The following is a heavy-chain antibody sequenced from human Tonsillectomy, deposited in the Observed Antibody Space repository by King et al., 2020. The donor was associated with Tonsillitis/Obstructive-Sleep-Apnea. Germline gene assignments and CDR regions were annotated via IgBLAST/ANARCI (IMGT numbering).Heavy chain of an antibody. J-gene: IGHJ4*02. Sequence: QLVQSGAEVKKPGASVKVSCKASGYTFPTYGISWVRQAPGQGLEWMGWISPYNGNTNYAQKFQGRVTMTTDTSTSKAYMELRSLRSDDTAVYYCARAPDYYDSSGYPYYFDYWGLGTLVTVSS. V-gene: IGHV1-18*01. CDR2: ISPYNGNT. D-gene: IGHD3-22*01. CDR1: GYTFPTYG. CDR3: ARAPDYYDSSGYPYYFDY.